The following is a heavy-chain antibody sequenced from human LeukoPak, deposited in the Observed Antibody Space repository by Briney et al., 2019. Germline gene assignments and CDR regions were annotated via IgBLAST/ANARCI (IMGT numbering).Heavy chain of an antibody. J-gene: IGHJ4*02. CDR2: IYYSGST. CDR1: GGSISSSSYY. V-gene: IGHV4-39*01. CDR3: ARGYYYILTGYLDTFDY. D-gene: IGHD3-9*01. Sequence: PSETLSLTCTVSGGSISSSSYYWGWIRQPPGKGLEWIGSIYYSGSTYYNPSLKSRATISVDTSKNQFSLKLSSVTAADTAVYYCARGYYYILTGYLDTFDYWGQGTLVTVSS.